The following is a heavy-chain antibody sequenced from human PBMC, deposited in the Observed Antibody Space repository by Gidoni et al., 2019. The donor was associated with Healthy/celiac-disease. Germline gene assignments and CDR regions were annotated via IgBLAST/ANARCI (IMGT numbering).Heavy chain of an antibody. CDR2: ISYDGSNK. CDR1: GFTFMCYG. V-gene: IGHV3-30*18. CDR3: AKDAIRLLRFLEWLPDY. Sequence: QVQLVESGGGVVQPGRSLRIHCPASGFTFMCYGMHWVPQAPGKGQEWVAVISYDGSNKYYADSVKGRFTISRDNSKNTLYLQMNSLRAEDTAVYYCAKDAIRLLRFLEWLPDYWGQGTLVTVSS. J-gene: IGHJ4*02. D-gene: IGHD3-3*01.